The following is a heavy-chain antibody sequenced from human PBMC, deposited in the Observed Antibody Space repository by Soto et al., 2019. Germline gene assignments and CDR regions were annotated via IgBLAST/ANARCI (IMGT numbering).Heavy chain of an antibody. D-gene: IGHD1-1*01. Sequence: GGSLRLSCAASGFTFRNYGMHWGRQTPGKGLEWVALILYDGSNKYYADSVKGRFTISRDNSKNTLYLQVNSLRAEDTAVYYCAKSRDAYNFYFYYGMDVWGQGTSVTVSS. CDR1: GFTFRNYG. CDR2: ILYDGSNK. J-gene: IGHJ6*02. V-gene: IGHV3-30*18. CDR3: AKSRDAYNFYFYYGMDV.